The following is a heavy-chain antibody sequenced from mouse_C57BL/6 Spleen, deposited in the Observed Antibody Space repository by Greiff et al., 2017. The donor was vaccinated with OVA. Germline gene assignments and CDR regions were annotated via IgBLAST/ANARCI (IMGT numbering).Heavy chain of an antibody. D-gene: IGHD1-1*01. J-gene: IGHJ2*01. CDR2: ISSGGSYT. V-gene: IGHV5-6*01. Sequence: EVQVVESGGDLVKPGGSLKLSCAASGFTFSSYGMSWVRQTPDKRLEWVATISSGGSYTYYPDSVKGRFTISRDNANNTLYLQMSSLKSEDTAMYYCARHDYGSSYYFDYWGQGTTLTVSS. CDR3: ARHDYGSSYYFDY. CDR1: GFTFSSYG.